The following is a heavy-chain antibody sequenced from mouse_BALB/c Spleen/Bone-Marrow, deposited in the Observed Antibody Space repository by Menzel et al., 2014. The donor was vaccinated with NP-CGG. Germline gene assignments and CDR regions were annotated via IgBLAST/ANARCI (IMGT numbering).Heavy chain of an antibody. D-gene: IGHD1-1*01. V-gene: IGHV1-7*01. CDR3: ARRCGSLWYFDV. CDR2: INPSSGYT. CDR1: GYTFTDYW. J-gene: IGHJ1*01. Sequence: VQLQQSGAELAKPGASVKTSCKASGYTFTDYWMHWVKQRPGQGLEWIGYINPSSGYTEYNQKFKDKATLIADKSSSTAYMQLNILTSEDSAVYYCARRCGSLWYFDVWGAGTTVTVSS.